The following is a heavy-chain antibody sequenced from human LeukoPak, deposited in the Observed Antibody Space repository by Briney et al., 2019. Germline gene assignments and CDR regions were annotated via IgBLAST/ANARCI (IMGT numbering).Heavy chain of an antibody. CDR3: ARGSVWNYEDY. CDR1: GFTFSSYS. CDR2: ISGSSSTI. D-gene: IGHD1-7*01. J-gene: IGHJ4*02. Sequence: QAGGSLRLSCAASGFTFSSYSMNWVRQAPGKGLEWVSYISGSSSTIYYADSVDGRFTIFRDNAQNSLFLQMDSLTDEDTAVYYCARGSVWNYEDYWGQGTLVTVSS. V-gene: IGHV3-48*02.